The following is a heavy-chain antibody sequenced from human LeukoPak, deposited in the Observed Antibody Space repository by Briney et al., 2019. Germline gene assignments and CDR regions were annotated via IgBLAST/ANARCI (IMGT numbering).Heavy chain of an antibody. D-gene: IGHD2-21*02. Sequence: GGSLRLSCAASGFTFSSYWMSWVRQAPGKGREWVANIKQDGSEKYYVDSVKGRFTISRDNAKNSLYLQMNSLRAEDTAVYYCAREGDGADTYYFDYWGQGTLVTVSS. V-gene: IGHV3-7*01. J-gene: IGHJ4*02. CDR2: IKQDGSEK. CDR1: GFTFSSYW. CDR3: AREGDGADTYYFDY.